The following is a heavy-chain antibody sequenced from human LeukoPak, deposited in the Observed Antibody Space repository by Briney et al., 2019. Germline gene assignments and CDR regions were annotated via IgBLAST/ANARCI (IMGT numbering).Heavy chain of an antibody. Sequence: SVKVSCTASGGTFSSYAISWVRQAPGQGLEWMGGIIPIFGAANYAQKFQGRVTINKDESTSTAYMELSSLRSEDTAVYYCARGGSDGGVTIDFDYWGQGTLVTVSS. D-gene: IGHD3-10*01. V-gene: IGHV1-69*05. CDR1: GGTFSSYA. CDR2: IIPIFGAA. J-gene: IGHJ4*02. CDR3: ARGGSDGGVTIDFDY.